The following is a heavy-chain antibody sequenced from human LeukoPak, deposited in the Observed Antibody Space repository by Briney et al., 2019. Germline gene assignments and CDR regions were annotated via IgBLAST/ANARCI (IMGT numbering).Heavy chain of an antibody. D-gene: IGHD6-19*01. CDR3: APSNGWYVYFDY. J-gene: IGHJ4*02. CDR1: GYTFTGYY. CDR2: INPRSGDT. Sequence: ASVKVSCKTSGYTFTGYYMHWVRQAPGQGLEWMGWINPRSGDTYYAQKFQGRVTMTRDTSISTAYMELSRLRSDDTAVYYCAPSNGWYVYFDYWGQGTLVTVSS. V-gene: IGHV1-2*02.